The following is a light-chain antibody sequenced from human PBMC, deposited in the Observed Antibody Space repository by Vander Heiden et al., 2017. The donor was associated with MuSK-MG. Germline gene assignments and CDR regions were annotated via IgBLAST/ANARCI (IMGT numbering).Light chain of an antibody. J-gene: IGLJ2*01. CDR2: DVN. CDR1: SSDVGGYNY. CDR3: CSNAGSYTLV. V-gene: IGLV2-11*01. Sequence: QSALTQPRSVSGSPGQSVTISCTGTSSDVGGYNYVSWYQQHPGKAPKLVIYDVNKRPSGVPDRFSGSKSGNTASLTISGLQAEDEADYYCCSNAGSYTLVFGGGTKLTVL.